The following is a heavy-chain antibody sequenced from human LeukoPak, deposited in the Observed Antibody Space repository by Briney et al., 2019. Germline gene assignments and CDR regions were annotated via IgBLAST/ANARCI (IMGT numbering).Heavy chain of an antibody. CDR3: ARDPDRYDSSGYYYPNWFDP. J-gene: IGHJ5*02. CDR1: GYTFTSYY. CDR2: INPSGGST. D-gene: IGHD3-22*01. Sequence: GASVKVSCKASGYTFTSYYMHWVRQAPGQGLEWMGIINPSGGSTSYAQKFQGRVTMTRDMSTSTVYMELSRLRSDDTAVYYCARDPDRYDSSGYYYPNWFDPWGQGTLVTVSS. V-gene: IGHV1-46*01.